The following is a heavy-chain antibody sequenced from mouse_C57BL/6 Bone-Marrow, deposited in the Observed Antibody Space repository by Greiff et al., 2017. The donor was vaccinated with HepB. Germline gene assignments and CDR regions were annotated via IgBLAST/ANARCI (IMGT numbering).Heavy chain of an antibody. J-gene: IGHJ3*01. Sequence: EVKVEESGGGLVKPGGSLKLSCAASGFTFSSYAMSWVRQTPEKRLEWVATISDGGSYTYYPDNVKGRFTISRDNAKNNLYLQMSHLKSEDTAMYYCALDHGGFAYWGQGTLVTVSA. CDR3: ALDHGGFAY. CDR2: ISDGGSYT. CDR1: GFTFSSYA. V-gene: IGHV5-4*03.